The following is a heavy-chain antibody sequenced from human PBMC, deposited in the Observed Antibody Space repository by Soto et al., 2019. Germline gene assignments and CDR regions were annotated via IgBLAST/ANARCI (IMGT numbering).Heavy chain of an antibody. D-gene: IGHD3-3*01. Sequence: GASVEVSCKASGYTFTGYYMHWVRQAPGQGLEWMGWINPNSGGTNYAQKFQGRVTMTRDTSISTAYMELSRLRSDDTAVYYCARVANTIFGVVIITPSHYYYGMDVWGQGTTVTVSS. J-gene: IGHJ6*02. V-gene: IGHV1-2*02. CDR1: GYTFTGYY. CDR2: INPNSGGT. CDR3: ARVANTIFGVVIITPSHYYYGMDV.